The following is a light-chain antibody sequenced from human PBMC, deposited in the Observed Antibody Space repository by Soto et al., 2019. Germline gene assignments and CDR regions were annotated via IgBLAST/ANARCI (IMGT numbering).Light chain of an antibody. J-gene: IGKJ3*01. Sequence: AIRMTQSPSSLSASTGDRVTITCRASQGISSYLAWYQQKPGKAPKLLIYAASTLQSGVPSRFSGSGSGTDFTLTISCLQSEDFATYYCQQYYSYPFTFSPGTKVDIK. V-gene: IGKV1-8*01. CDR3: QQYYSYPFT. CDR1: QGISSY. CDR2: AAS.